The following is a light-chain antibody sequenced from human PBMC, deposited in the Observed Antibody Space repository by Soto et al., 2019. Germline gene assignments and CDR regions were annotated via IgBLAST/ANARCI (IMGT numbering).Light chain of an antibody. CDR1: QGIRND. Sequence: VPMSYTAPSLSASVGDRVIIISRASQGIRNDLGWYQQKPGKAPKRLIYAASSLQSGVPSRFSGSGSGTEFTLTISSLQPEDFATYCCQQYQSCSQSFGGGGKVDIK. V-gene: IGKV1-17*01. CDR3: QQYQSCSQS. CDR2: AAS. J-gene: IGKJ4*01.